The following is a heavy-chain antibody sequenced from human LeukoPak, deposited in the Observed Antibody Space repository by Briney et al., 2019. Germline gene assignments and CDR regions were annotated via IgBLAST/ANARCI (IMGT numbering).Heavy chain of an antibody. D-gene: IGHD5-12*01. CDR3: ARHVDGRSWFDP. V-gene: IGHV4-39*01. CDR1: GGSISSSSYY. J-gene: IGHJ5*02. CDR2: IYYSGST. Sequence: SETLSLTCSVFGGSISSSSYYWGWIRQPPGKGLEWIGSIYYSGSTYYNPSLKSRVTISIDTSKNQFSLKLSSVTAADTAVYYCARHVDGRSWFDPWGQGTLVTVSS.